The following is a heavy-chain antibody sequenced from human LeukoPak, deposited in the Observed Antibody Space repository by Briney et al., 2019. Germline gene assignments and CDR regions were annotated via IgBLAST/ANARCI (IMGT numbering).Heavy chain of an antibody. D-gene: IGHD6-13*01. Sequence: ASVKVSCKASGYTFTSYGISWVRQAPGQGLEWMGWISAYNGNTNYAQKLQGRVTMTTDTSTSTAYMELRSLRSDDTAVYYCARVIIAAAGTGWFDPWGQGTPVTVSS. CDR3: ARVIIAAAGTGWFDP. CDR2: ISAYNGNT. CDR1: GYTFTSYG. J-gene: IGHJ5*02. V-gene: IGHV1-18*01.